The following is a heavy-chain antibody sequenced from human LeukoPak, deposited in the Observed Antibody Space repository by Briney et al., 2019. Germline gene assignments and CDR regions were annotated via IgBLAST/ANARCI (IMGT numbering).Heavy chain of an antibody. V-gene: IGHV3-7*01. CDR2: IKKDGSEK. Sequence: PGGSLRLSCAASGFTFSSYWMSWVRQAPGKGLEWVANIKKDGSEKYYVDSVKGRFTISRDNAKNSLYLQMNSLRAEDTAVYYCAREYSSSSCGYWGQGTLVTVSS. CDR1: GFTFSSYW. D-gene: IGHD6-6*01. J-gene: IGHJ4*02. CDR3: AREYSSSSCGY.